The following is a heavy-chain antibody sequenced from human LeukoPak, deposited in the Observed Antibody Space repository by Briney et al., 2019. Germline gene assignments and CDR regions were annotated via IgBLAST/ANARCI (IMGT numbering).Heavy chain of an antibody. J-gene: IGHJ4*01. Sequence: GGSLRLSCVASGFSLSTFAMSWVRQSPEKGLEWVPAIGASDGYTYHADSVKGRFTMSRDISRNTVYLQMNSLRVDDTAVYFCARAPVVSCRGAFCYPLDYWGHGILITVSS. D-gene: IGHD2-15*01. CDR3: ARAPVVSCRGAFCYPLDY. CDR1: GFSLSTFA. CDR2: IGASDGYT. V-gene: IGHV3-23*01.